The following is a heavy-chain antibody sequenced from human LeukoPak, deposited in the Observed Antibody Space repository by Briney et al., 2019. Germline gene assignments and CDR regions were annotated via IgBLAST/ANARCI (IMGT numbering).Heavy chain of an antibody. CDR3: ARGYWAHGMNV. CDR1: GDTFSSDTIA. D-gene: IGHD6-13*01. V-gene: IGHV6-1*01. Sequence: SQTLSLTCAISGDTFSSDTIAWDWHRQAPSRDREWLGRAYYTSKWITNYAVSVRSLITVNPNTSNNQFSLQLNSVTSEDTDVYYCARGYWAHGMNVWGPGTTVTVSS. CDR2: AYYTSKWIT. J-gene: IGHJ6*02.